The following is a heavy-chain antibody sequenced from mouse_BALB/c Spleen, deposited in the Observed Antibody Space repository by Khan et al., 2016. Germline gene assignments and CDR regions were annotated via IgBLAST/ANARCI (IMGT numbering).Heavy chain of an antibody. CDR1: GFDFSRYW. CDR2: INPDSSTI. J-gene: IGHJ2*01. Sequence: EVKLLESGGGLVQPGGSLKLSCAATGFDFSRYWMSWVRQAPGKGLEWIGEINPDSSTINYTPSLKDKFIISSDNAKNTLYLQMSKVRSEDTALYYSARLGYYGYFDYWGQGTTLTVSS. V-gene: IGHV4-1*02. CDR3: ARLGYYGYFDY. D-gene: IGHD1-1*01.